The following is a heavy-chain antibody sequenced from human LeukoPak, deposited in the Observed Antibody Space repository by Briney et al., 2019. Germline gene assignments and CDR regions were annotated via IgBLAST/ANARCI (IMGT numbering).Heavy chain of an antibody. CDR1: GASINSGSYY. J-gene: IGHJ4*02. V-gene: IGHV4-61*02. CDR3: ARDGPLVYFDY. Sequence: SETLSLTCTVSGASINSGSYYWTWIRQPAGKGLEWIGRIYTSGSTNYNPSLKSRVTISLDTSKNQFSLKLDSVTAADTAVYYCARDGPLVYFDYWGQGALVTVSS. D-gene: IGHD3-16*02. CDR2: IYTSGST.